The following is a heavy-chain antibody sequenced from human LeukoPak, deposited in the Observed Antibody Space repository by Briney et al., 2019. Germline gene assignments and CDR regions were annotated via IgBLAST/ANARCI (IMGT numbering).Heavy chain of an antibody. J-gene: IGHJ4*02. V-gene: IGHV1-69*02. CDR3: ARSYGDYDGY. CDR2: IIPNLGIA. D-gene: IGHD4-17*01. Sequence: ASVKVSCKASGGTFSSYTISWVRQAPGQGLEWMGRIIPNLGIANYAQKFQGRVTITADKSTSTAYMELSSLRSEDTAVYYCARSYGDYDGYWGQGTLVTVSS. CDR1: GGTFSSYT.